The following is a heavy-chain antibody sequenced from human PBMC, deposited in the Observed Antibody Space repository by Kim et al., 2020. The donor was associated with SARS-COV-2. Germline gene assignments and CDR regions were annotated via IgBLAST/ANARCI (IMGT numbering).Heavy chain of an antibody. J-gene: IGHJ5*02. D-gene: IGHD2-2*01. CDR3: ASPGICSSTSCHLTWAFDP. CDR2: IIPIFGTA. Sequence: SVKVSCKASGGTFSSYAISWVRQAPGQGLEWMGGIIPIFGTANYAQKFQGRVTITADESTSTAYMELSSLRSEDTAVYYCASPGICSSTSCHLTWAFDPWGQGTLVTVSS. CDR1: GGTFSSYA. V-gene: IGHV1-69*13.